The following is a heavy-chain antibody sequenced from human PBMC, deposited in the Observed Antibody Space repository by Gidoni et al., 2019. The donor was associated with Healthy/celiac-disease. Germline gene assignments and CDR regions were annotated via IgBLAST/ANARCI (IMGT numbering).Heavy chain of an antibody. CDR3: ARWGGDGYIHNWFDP. J-gene: IGHJ5*02. Sequence: EVQLVQSGAEGKKPGESLKISCKGSGYSFTSYWSGWVRPMPGKGLEWMWIIYPGDSDTRYSPSFQGQVTISADKSISTAYLQWSSLKASDTAMYYCARWGGDGYIHNWFDPWGQGTLVTVSS. CDR1: GYSFTSYW. D-gene: IGHD2-21*01. CDR2: IYPGDSDT. V-gene: IGHV5-51*01.